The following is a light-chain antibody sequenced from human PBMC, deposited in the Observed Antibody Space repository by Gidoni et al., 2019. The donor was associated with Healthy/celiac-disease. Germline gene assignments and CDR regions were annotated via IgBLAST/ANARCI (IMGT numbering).Light chain of an antibody. V-gene: IGKV1-33*01. CDR2: DAS. Sequence: DIQMTQSPSSLSASVGDRVTITCQASQDISNYLNWYQQKPGKAPKLLIYDASNLETGVPSRLSGSGSGTDFTFTISSLQHEDIATYYCQQYDNLPPLTFGGGTKVEIK. CDR3: QQYDNLPPLT. CDR1: QDISNY. J-gene: IGKJ4*01.